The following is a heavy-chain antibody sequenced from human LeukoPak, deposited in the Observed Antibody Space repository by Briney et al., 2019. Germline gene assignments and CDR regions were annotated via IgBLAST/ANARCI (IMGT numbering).Heavy chain of an antibody. D-gene: IGHD6-13*01. V-gene: IGHV4-38-2*02. CDR1: GYSISSGYY. CDR3: ARDTHDIAAAGMEDGMDV. Sequence: SETLSLTCTVSGYSISSGYYWGWIRQPPGKGLEWIGSIYHSGSTYYNPSLKSRVTISVDTSKNQFSLKLSSVTAADTAVYYCARDTHDIAAAGMEDGMDVWGQGTTVTVSS. J-gene: IGHJ6*02. CDR2: IYHSGST.